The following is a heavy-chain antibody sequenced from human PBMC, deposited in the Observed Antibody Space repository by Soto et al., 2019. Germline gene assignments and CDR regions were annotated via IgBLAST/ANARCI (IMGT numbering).Heavy chain of an antibody. Sequence: SGPTLVNPTQTLTLTCTFSGFSLSTSGVGVGWIRQPPGKALEWLALIYWDDDKRYSPSPKSRLTITKDTSKNQVVLTMTNMDPVDTATYYCAHRRSQFWSGYYDYWGQGTLVTVSS. D-gene: IGHD3-3*01. J-gene: IGHJ4*02. CDR3: AHRRSQFWSGYYDY. CDR2: IYWDDDK. V-gene: IGHV2-5*02. CDR1: GFSLSTSGVG.